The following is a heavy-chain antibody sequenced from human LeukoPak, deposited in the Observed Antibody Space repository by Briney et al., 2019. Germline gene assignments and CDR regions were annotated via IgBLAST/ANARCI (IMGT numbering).Heavy chain of an antibody. Sequence: GGSLRLSCAASGFTFSSYGMHWVRQAPGKGLEWVAFIRYDGSNKYYADSVKGRFTISRDNSKNTLYLQMNSLRAEDTAVYYCAKDQYSSGWYYFDYWGQGTLVTVSS. V-gene: IGHV3-30*02. CDR2: IRYDGSNK. J-gene: IGHJ4*02. CDR1: GFTFSSYG. CDR3: AKDQYSSGWYYFDY. D-gene: IGHD6-19*01.